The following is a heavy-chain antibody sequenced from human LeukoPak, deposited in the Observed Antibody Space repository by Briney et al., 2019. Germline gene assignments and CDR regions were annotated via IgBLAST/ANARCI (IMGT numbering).Heavy chain of an antibody. CDR1: GGSFSGYY. J-gene: IGHJ1*01. V-gene: IGHV4-34*01. D-gene: IGHD2-15*01. CDR3: ARRLIGYCSGGSCYSGYFQH. Sequence: SETLSLTCAVYGGSFSGYYWSWIRQPPGKGLEWIGEINHSGSTNYNPSLKGRVTISVDTSKNQFSLKLSSVTAADTAVYYCARRLIGYCSGGSCYSGYFQHWGQGTLVTVSS. CDR2: INHSGST.